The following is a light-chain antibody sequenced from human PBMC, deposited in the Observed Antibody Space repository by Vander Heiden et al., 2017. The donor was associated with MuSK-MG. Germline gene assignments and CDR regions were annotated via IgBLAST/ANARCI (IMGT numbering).Light chain of an antibody. Sequence: DIQMTQSPSALSASVGDRVTITCQASQDISNYLNWYQHKLVKAPKLLIYDASNLETQVPSRFNEREPGRHFTFSISMLQPEDIPTYYCQQDDNVPRTFGRGTKVEIK. V-gene: IGKV1-33*01. CDR3: QQDDNVPRT. CDR1: QDISNY. CDR2: DAS. J-gene: IGKJ4*01.